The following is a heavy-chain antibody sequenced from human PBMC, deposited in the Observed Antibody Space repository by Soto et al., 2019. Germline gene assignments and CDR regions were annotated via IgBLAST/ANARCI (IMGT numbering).Heavy chain of an antibody. J-gene: IGHJ6*02. CDR1: GFTFSSYA. D-gene: IGHD4-17*01. CDR3: ARSPDYYGGNFAYGMDV. CDR2: ISYDGSNK. Sequence: QVPLVESGGGVVQPGRSLRLSCAASGFTFSSYAMHWVRQAPGKGLEWVAVISYDGSNKYYADSVKGRFTISRDNSKNTLYLQMNSLRAEDTAVYYCARSPDYYGGNFAYGMDVWGQGTTVTVSS. V-gene: IGHV3-30-3*01.